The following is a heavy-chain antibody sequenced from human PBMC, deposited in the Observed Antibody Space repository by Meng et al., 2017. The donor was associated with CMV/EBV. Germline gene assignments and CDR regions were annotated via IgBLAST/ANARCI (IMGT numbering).Heavy chain of an antibody. V-gene: IGHV1-2*02. J-gene: IGHJ1*01. CDR2: INPNSDGT. Sequence: ASVKVSCKASGYTFTGYYMHWVRQAPGQGLEWMGWINPNSDGTNYAQKFQGRVTVTRDTSISTAYMELSRLRSDDTAVYYCARDRILYSSGYQGYFQHWGQGTLVTVSS. D-gene: IGHD3-22*01. CDR1: GYTFTGYY. CDR3: ARDRILYSSGYQGYFQH.